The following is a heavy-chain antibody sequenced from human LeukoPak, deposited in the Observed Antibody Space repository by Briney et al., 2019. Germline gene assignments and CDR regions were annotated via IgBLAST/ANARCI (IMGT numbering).Heavy chain of an antibody. CDR3: ARAPAPYYYGSGSYGGMDV. V-gene: IGHV4-4*07. J-gene: IGHJ6*02. Sequence: PSETLSLTCTVSGGSISSYYWSWIRQPAGKGLEWIGRIYISGSTNYNPSLKSRVTMSVGTSKNQFSLKLSSVTAADTAVYYCARAPAPYYYGSGSYGGMDVWGQGTTVTVSS. CDR1: GGSISSYY. D-gene: IGHD3-10*01. CDR2: IYISGST.